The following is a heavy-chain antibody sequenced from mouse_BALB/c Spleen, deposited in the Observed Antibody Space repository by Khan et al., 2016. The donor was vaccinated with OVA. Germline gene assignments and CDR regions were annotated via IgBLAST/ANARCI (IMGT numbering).Heavy chain of an antibody. Sequence: QIQLVQSGPELKKPGETVKISCKASGYTLIDYGMNWVKQAPGKGLKWMGWINTYTGEATYADDFKGRFAFSLETSASTAYLQINNLKTEDTATYCCSRSNGNYWFAYWGQGTLVTVSA. D-gene: IGHD2-1*01. V-gene: IGHV9-3-1*01. CDR1: GYTLIDYG. J-gene: IGHJ3*01. CDR3: SRSNGNYWFAY. CDR2: INTYTGEA.